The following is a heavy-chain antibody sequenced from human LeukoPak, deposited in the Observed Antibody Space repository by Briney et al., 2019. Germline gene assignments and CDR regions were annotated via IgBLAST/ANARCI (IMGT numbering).Heavy chain of an antibody. D-gene: IGHD6-19*01. J-gene: IGHJ4*02. CDR1: GYTFTGYY. CDR3: ARGPPTIAVAGTGSGY. V-gene: IGHV1-2*02. Sequence: ASVKVSCKASGYTFTGYYTHWVRQAPGQGLEWMGWINPNSGGTNYAQKFQGRVTMTRDTSISTAYMELSRLRSDDTAVYYCARGPPTIAVAGTGSGYWGQGTLVTVSS. CDR2: INPNSGGT.